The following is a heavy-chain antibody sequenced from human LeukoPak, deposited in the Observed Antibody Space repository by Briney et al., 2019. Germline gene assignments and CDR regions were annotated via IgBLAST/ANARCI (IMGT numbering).Heavy chain of an antibody. CDR1: DGSSSSSS. CDR3: ARRRQTGGDNGLHNWFDP. CDR2: IYYSGST. V-gene: IGHV4-59*08. J-gene: IGHJ5*02. Sequence: SETLSLTCTVSDGSSSSSSWNWIRQPPEKGLEWIGYIYYSGSTKYNPSLESRVTISVDTSKNQISLKLRSVTAADTAIYYCARRRQTGGDNGLHNWFDPWGQGTLVTVSS. D-gene: IGHD2-21*01.